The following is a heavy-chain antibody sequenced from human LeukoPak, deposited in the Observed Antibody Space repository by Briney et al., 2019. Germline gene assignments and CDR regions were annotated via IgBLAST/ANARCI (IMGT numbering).Heavy chain of an antibody. CDR3: ALLVVASDFDY. CDR1: GFMFRSFE. J-gene: IGHJ4*02. V-gene: IGHV3-48*03. CDR2: ISSGASTM. Sequence: GGSLRLSCAASGFMFRSFEMYWVRQAPGKGLEWVAYISSGASTMYYADSVKGRFTISRDDAKSSLFLQMNSLRAEDTAVYYCALLVVASDFDYWGQGTLVTVSS. D-gene: IGHD5-12*01.